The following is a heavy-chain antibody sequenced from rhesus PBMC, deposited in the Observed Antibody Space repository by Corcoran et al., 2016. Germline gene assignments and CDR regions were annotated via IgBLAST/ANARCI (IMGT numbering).Heavy chain of an antibody. CDR1: GGSISSSY. D-gene: IGHD3-9*01. J-gene: IGHJ5-1*01. CDR3: ARGVNDYLDV. Sequence: QLQLQESGPGLVKPSETLSVTCAVPGGSISSSYWSWIRQAPGKGLEWIGYIYGSGSSTNYNPSLKSRVTLSVDTSKNQLSLKLSSVTTADTAVYYCARGVNDYLDVWGPGVLVTVSS. CDR2: IYGSGSST. V-gene: IGHV4-169*01.